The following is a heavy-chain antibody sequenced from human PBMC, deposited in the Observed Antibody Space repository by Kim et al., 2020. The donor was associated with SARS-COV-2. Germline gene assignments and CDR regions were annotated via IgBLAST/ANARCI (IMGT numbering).Heavy chain of an antibody. J-gene: IGHJ4*02. Sequence: GGSLRLSCAASGFTFSSYAMSWVRQAPGKGLEWVSAISGNGGSTYYADSVKGRFTISRDNSKNTLYLQMNSLRAEDTAVYYCAPGGDFPLRAYLGEEILVTVSS. CDR2: ISGNGGST. D-gene: IGHD4-17*01. CDR3: APGGDFPLRAY. V-gene: IGHV3-23*01. CDR1: GFTFSSYA.